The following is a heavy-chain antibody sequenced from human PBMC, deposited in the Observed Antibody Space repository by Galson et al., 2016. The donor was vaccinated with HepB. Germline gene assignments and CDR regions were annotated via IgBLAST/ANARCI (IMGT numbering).Heavy chain of an antibody. CDR3: AKDIDFWSGPGHDY. D-gene: IGHD3-3*01. CDR1: GFTFWSYG. Sequence: SLRLSCAASGFTFWSYGISWFRQAPGKGLEWVSSISGSGTTDYGDTVKGRFTISRDNPKNMAHLQMNSPRAEDTAVYYCAKDIDFWSGPGHDYWGQGTLVTVS. V-gene: IGHV3-23*01. CDR2: ISGSGTT. J-gene: IGHJ4*02.